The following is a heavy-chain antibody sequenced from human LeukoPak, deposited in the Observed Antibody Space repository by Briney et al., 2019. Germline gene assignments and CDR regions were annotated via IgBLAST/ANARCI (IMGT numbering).Heavy chain of an antibody. J-gene: IGHJ6*02. CDR1: GFTFSSYG. D-gene: IGHD3-10*01. V-gene: IGHV3-30*18. CDR2: ISYDGSNK. CDR3: AKDHFYGSGRHGMDV. Sequence: GGSLRLSCAASGFTFSSYGMHWVRQAPGKGLEWVAVISYDGSNKYYADSVKGRFTISRDNSKNTLYLQMNSLRPEDTAVYYCAKDHFYGSGRHGMDVWGQGTTVTVSS.